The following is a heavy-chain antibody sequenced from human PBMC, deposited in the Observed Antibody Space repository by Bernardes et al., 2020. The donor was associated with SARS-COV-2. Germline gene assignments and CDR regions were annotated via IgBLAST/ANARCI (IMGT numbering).Heavy chain of an antibody. CDR2: ISYDGNYQ. J-gene: IGHJ4*02. V-gene: IGHV3-30*03. D-gene: IGHD6-19*01. CDR1: GFTFSNYG. Sequence: GGSLRLSCVGSGFTFSNYGMHWVRQAPLKGLEWLTSISYDGNYQYYGDSVRDRFTISRDDSQNTLFLQMKTLSGEDTAVYFCASGAVAGTESFDFWSQGTLVTVSS. CDR3: ASGAVAGTESFDF.